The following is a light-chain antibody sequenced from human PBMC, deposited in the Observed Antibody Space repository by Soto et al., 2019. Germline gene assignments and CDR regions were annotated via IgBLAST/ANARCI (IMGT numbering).Light chain of an antibody. J-gene: IGKJ1*01. V-gene: IGKV3-20*01. CDR2: GAS. CDR3: QQYGSSGT. Sequence: TRSPVTLSLCPLSRFTLSCRAIQSVSSYLAWYQQKPGQAPRLLIYGASNRATGIPDRFSGSGSGTDFTLTSSRLEPEDCAVYYCQQYGSSGTFGQGTKVDIK. CDR1: QSVSSY.